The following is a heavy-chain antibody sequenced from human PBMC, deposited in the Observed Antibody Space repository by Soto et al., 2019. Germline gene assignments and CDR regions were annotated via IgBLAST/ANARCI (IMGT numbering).Heavy chain of an antibody. CDR2: LYDLDGS. D-gene: IGHD1-1*01. CDR1: GFTIRGKKY. J-gene: IGHJ3*01. V-gene: IGHV3-53*01. CDR3: ATWHEREHAYDV. Sequence: GGSLRLSCAAFGFTIRGKKYVAWVRQAPGKGVEWVSALYDLDGSFYAASVKGRFTTSSDSSKTTVYLQMNDLRPDDTAVYYCATWHEREHAYDVWGQGTTVTVSS.